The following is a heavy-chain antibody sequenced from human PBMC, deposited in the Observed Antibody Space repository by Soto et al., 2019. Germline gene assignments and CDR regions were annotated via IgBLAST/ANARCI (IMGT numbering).Heavy chain of an antibody. CDR3: SRDGGPSGAWDENAFDI. D-gene: IGHD3-16*01. Sequence: SQTLSLTCAISGDSVSSNSAAWNWIRQSPSRGLEWLGRTYYRSKWYNDCAVSVKSRITINPDTSKNQFSLQLNSVTPEDTAVYYCSRDGGPSGAWDENAFDIWGQGTMVTVSS. J-gene: IGHJ3*02. V-gene: IGHV6-1*01. CDR2: TYYRSKWYN. CDR1: GDSVSSNSAA.